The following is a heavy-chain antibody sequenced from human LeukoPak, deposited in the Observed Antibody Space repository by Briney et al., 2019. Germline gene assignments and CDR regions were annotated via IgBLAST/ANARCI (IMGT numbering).Heavy chain of an antibody. CDR3: AKDDRWLQFCC. Sequence: SQTLSLTCTVSGGSISSGSYYWSWIRQPAGKGLEWIGYIYYSGSTNYNPSLKSRVTIPVDTSKNQFSLKLSSVTAADTAVYYCAKDDRWLQFCCWGQGTLVTVSA. CDR2: IYYSGST. CDR1: GGSISSGSYY. D-gene: IGHD5-24*01. V-gene: IGHV4-61*09. J-gene: IGHJ4*02.